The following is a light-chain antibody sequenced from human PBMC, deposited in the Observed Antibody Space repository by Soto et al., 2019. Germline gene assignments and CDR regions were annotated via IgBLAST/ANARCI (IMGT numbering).Light chain of an antibody. CDR1: QDISGN. J-gene: IGKJ2*01. CDR2: AVS. V-gene: IGKV1-6*01. CDR3: LQDYNYPYT. Sequence: IQVTQSPTSLTASVGDRVIITCRASQDISGNVGWYQQKPGKAPKLLIFAVSSLQSGVPSRFSGSGSGTEFTLTISSLQPEDFATYYCLQDYNYPYTFGQGTELEIK.